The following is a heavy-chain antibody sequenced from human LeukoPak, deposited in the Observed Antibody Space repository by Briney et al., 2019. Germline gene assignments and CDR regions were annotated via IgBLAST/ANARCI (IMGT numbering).Heavy chain of an antibody. D-gene: IGHD6-13*01. J-gene: IGHJ4*02. CDR2: IDYSGTT. CDR3: ARRGQAAGSKGAFDY. V-gene: IGHV4-39*01. Sequence: SETLSLTCTVSGGSISSTSFYWAWIRQPPGRGLEWIGSIDYSGTTYYNPSLKSRVTISVDTSKNQFSLKLSSVTASDTAKYFCARRGQAAGSKGAFDYWGQGTLVTVSS. CDR1: GGSISSTSFY.